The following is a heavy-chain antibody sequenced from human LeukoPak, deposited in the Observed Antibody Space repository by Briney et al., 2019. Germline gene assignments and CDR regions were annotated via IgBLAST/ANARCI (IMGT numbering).Heavy chain of an antibody. CDR2: IIPTFGTS. CDR3: ARVHLGSSWSFDY. V-gene: IGHV1-69*05. D-gene: IGHD6-13*01. J-gene: IGHJ4*02. Sequence: GASVKVSCKASGGTFSSYAISWVRQAPGQGLEWMGRIIPTFGTSHYAQKFQGRVTITTHESTSTAYMERSSLRSEDTAVSYFARVHLGSSWSFDYGGEGRLVTVSS. CDR1: GGTFSSYA.